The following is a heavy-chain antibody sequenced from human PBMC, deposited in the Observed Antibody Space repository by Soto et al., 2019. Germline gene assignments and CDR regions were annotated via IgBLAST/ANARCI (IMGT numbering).Heavy chain of an antibody. Sequence: ASVKVSCKASGYTFTGYYIHWVRQAPGQGLEWMGWISAYNGNTNYAQNLQGRVTMTTDTSTSTAYMELRSLRSDDTAVYYCARDLPPVDYWGQGTLVTVSS. CDR2: ISAYNGNT. V-gene: IGHV1-18*04. CDR3: ARDLPPVDY. J-gene: IGHJ4*02. CDR1: GYTFTGYY.